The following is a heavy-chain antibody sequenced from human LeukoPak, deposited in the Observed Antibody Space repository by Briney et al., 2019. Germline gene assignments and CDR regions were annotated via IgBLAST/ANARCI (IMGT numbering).Heavy chain of an antibody. CDR2: IKQDGSEK. CDR3: ARDRDYYDTPGADY. V-gene: IGHV3-7*01. CDR1: GFTFSTYG. J-gene: IGHJ4*02. Sequence: GSLRLSCAASGFTFSTYGMHWVRQAPGKGLEWVANIKQDGSEKYYVDSVKGRFTISRDNAKNSLYLQMNSLRAEDTAVYYCARDRDYYDTPGADYWGQGTLVTVSS. D-gene: IGHD3-22*01.